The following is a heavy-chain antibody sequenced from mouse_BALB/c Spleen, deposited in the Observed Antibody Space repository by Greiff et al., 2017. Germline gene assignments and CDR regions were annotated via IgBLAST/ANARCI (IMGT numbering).Heavy chain of an antibody. CDR1: GFTFSSYT. D-gene: IGHD2-2*01. CDR3: ARIYGYDGISILDYAMDY. V-gene: IGHV5-9*03. CDR2: ISSGGGNT. J-gene: IGHJ4*01. Sequence: EVKLVESGGGLVKPGGSLKLSCAASGFTFSSYTMSWVRQTPEKRLEWVATISSGGGNTYYPDSVKGRFTISRDNAKNNLYLQMSSLRSEDTALYYCARIYGYDGISILDYAMDYWGQGTSVTVSS.